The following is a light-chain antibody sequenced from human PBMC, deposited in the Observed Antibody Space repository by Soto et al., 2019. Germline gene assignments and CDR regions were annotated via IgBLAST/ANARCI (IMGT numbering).Light chain of an antibody. V-gene: IGKV1-39*01. CDR1: QSIGTY. CDR2: AAS. Sequence: DIQMTQSPSSLSASVGDRVTITCRATQSIGTYLSWYQQKPGKAPKLLIYAASSLQSGVPSSFGGSGSGTDFTLTISSLQPEDFATYFCQQSYSTPYTFGQGTTLESK. J-gene: IGKJ2*01. CDR3: QQSYSTPYT.